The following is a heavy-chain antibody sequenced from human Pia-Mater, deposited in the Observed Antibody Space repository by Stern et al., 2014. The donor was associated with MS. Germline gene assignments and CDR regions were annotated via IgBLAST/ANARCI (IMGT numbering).Heavy chain of an antibody. CDR1: EFTFSAYS. D-gene: IGHD4-23*01. CDR2: ISSSGGVT. CDR3: AKVAYSGNALDY. Sequence: EVQLVESGGGLVQPGGSLRLSCAASEFTFSAYSMNWVRQAPEKGLEWVATISSSGGVTYYADSVKGRFTISRDNSKNTLILQMKSLRAEDTAVYFCAKVAYSGNALDYWGQGTLVIVSS. V-gene: IGHV3-23*04. J-gene: IGHJ4*02.